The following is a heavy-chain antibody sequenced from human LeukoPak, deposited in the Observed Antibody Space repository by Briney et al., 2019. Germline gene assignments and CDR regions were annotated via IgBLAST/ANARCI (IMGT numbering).Heavy chain of an antibody. CDR2: VHFSGAT. CDR3: AKHRMWLVGLES. CDR1: GVSISSDNY. D-gene: IGHD6-19*01. Sequence: SETLSLTCIVSGVSISSDNYWGWIRQSPGKGLELIGSVHFSGATHYNPSLKSRVAITLDTSKNQFSQKLNSVTAADTAIYYCAKHRMWLVGLESWGQGTLVTVSS. V-gene: IGHV4-39*01. J-gene: IGHJ1*01.